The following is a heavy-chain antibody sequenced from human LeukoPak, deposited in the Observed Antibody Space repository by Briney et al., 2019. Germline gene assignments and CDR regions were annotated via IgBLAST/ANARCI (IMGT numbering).Heavy chain of an antibody. J-gene: IGHJ4*03. D-gene: IGHD5-18*01. Sequence: GGYLRLYCAGGGFTFSSYWMQWVRQAQGKGLVWFSLINNHGSTNYADSVKGRFTISRDNAKSTLFLQMNSLRPEDTAVYFCVMGRAYNHLVRGTMVTVSS. V-gene: IGHV3-74*01. CDR2: INNHGST. CDR1: GFTFSSYW. CDR3: VMGRAYNH.